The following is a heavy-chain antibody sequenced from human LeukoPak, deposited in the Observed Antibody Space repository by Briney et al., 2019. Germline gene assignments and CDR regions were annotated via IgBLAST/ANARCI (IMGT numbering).Heavy chain of an antibody. CDR1: SEFFSGYY. V-gene: IGHV4-59*04. Sequence: SETLSLTCGVSSEFFSGYYWGWIRQPPGQGLEWIGNIYYSGSTYYNPSLKSRLTMSVDTSKNQFSLKLRSVTAADTAVYYCASLRVPGDFDYWGQGTLVTVSS. CDR3: ASLRVPGDFDY. J-gene: IGHJ4*02. CDR2: IYYSGST.